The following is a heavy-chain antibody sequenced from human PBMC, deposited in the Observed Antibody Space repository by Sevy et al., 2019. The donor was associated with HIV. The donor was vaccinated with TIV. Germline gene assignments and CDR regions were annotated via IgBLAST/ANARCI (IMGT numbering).Heavy chain of an antibody. J-gene: IGHJ4*02. CDR3: TTDHRRDGIVVVPFEY. CDR2: IRSKAGGGTT. CDR1: GFSFRNAW. Sequence: GGSLRLSCAASGFSFRNAWMSWVRQSPGKGLEWVGRIRSKAGGGTTDYATIVKGKFTISRDDSRDILYLQLNSLETEDTAVYYCTTDHRRDGIVVVPFEYWGQGTLVTVSS. V-gene: IGHV3-15*01. D-gene: IGHD2-15*01.